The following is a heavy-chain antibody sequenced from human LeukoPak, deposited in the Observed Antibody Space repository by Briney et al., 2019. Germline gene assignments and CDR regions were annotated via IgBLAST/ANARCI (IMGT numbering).Heavy chain of an antibody. D-gene: IGHD3-22*01. J-gene: IGHJ4*02. CDR2: INPNSGGT. V-gene: IGHV1-2*02. CDR3: ARVWASSYYYDSSGPFDY. Sequence: ASVKVSCKASGYTFTGYYMHWVRQAPGQGLEWMGWINPNSGGTNYAQKLQGRVTMTTDTSTSTAYMELRSLRSDDTAVYYCARVWASSYYYDSSGPFDYWGQGTLVTVSS. CDR1: GYTFTGYY.